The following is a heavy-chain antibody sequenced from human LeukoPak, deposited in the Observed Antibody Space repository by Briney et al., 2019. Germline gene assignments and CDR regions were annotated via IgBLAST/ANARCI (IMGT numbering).Heavy chain of an antibody. CDR3: ARLSKRGNYGSGSSSFDY. Sequence: PGRSLRLSCAAFGFTFSSYAMHWVRQAPGKGLEWVAVISYDGSNKYYADSVKGRFTISRDNSKNTLYLQMNSLRAEDTAVYYCARLSKRGNYGSGSSSFDYWGQGTLVTVSS. CDR2: ISYDGSNK. D-gene: IGHD3-10*01. CDR1: GFTFSSYA. V-gene: IGHV3-30-3*01. J-gene: IGHJ4*02.